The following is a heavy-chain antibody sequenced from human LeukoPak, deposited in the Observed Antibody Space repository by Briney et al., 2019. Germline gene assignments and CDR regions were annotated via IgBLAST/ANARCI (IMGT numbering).Heavy chain of an antibody. CDR1: GFTFSIYG. Sequence: GGSLRLSCAASGFTFSIYGMVWVRQAPGKGLEYVSGITSNGGTTYYGNSVKGRFTISRDNSKDTLYLQMGSLRTEDTAVYYCARGIRWASDYWGQGSLVTVAS. V-gene: IGHV3-64*01. D-gene: IGHD4-23*01. CDR3: ARGIRWASDY. CDR2: ITSNGGTT. J-gene: IGHJ4*02.